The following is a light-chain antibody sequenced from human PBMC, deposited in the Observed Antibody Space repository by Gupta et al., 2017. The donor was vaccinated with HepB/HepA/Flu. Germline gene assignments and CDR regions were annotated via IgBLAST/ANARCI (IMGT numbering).Light chain of an antibody. CDR3: QQYGSSTTWT. CDR2: GAS. Sequence: ELVLTQSPGTLSLSPGERATLSCRASQSVSSSYLAWYQQKPGQAPRLLIYGASSRATGSPDRLSGSGSGTDFTITISRREQEDFAVYYCQQYGSSTTWTFGQGTKVEIK. J-gene: IGKJ1*01. CDR1: QSVSSSY. V-gene: IGKV3-20*01.